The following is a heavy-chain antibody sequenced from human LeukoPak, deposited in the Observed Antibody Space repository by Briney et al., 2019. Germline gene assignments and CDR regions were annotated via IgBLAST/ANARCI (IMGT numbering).Heavy chain of an antibody. Sequence: HPGGSLRLXCAASGFTFSSYGMHWVRQAPGKGLEWVAVIWYDGSNKYYADSVKGRFTISRDNSKNTLYLQMNSLRAEDTAVYYCAKDRVPGGYYDFWSGYYSDFDYWGQGTLVTVSS. D-gene: IGHD3-3*01. CDR1: GFTFSSYG. V-gene: IGHV3-33*06. CDR3: AKDRVPGGYYDFWSGYYSDFDY. CDR2: IWYDGSNK. J-gene: IGHJ4*02.